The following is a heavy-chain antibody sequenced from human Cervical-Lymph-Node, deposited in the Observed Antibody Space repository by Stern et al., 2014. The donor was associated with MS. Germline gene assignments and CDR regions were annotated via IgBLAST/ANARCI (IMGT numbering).Heavy chain of an antibody. J-gene: IGHJ4*02. Sequence: EVQLVESGGGLVQPGGSLRLSCAASGFTFSSYAMSWVRQAPGKGLEWVSAISRSGSNTHYADSVKGRFTISRDNSKNTLNLQVNSLRAEDTAVYYCAKYDSGGYYFDYWGQGTLVTVSS. CDR3: AKYDSGGYYFDY. D-gene: IGHD3-10*01. CDR1: GFTFSSYA. V-gene: IGHV3-23*04. CDR2: ISRSGSNT.